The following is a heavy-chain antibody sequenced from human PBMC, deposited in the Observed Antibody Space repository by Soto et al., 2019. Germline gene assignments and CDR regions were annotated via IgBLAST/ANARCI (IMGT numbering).Heavy chain of an antibody. J-gene: IGHJ4*02. CDR3: ARELGVTFDY. V-gene: IGHV4-59*01. Sequence: SETLSLTCTVSGGSINNYYWNWIRQPPGKGLEWIGYVYFKGSTNYNPSLESRVSISLDTSKNQVSLKLNSVTAANTAIYYCARELGVTFDYWGQGTLVTVSS. CDR2: VYFKGST. D-gene: IGHD3-16*02. CDR1: GGSINNYY.